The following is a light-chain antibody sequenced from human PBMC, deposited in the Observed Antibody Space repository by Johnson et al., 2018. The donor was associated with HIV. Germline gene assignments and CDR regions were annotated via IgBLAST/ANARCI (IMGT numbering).Light chain of an antibody. Sequence: QSVLTQPPSVSAAPGQKVTISCSGNTSNIGSNSVSWYQHLPGIAPKLLVYDRNKRPSGIPDRFSGSKSGTSATLGITGLQTGDAADYYCGTWDSSLSAGVFGTGSKVTVL. J-gene: IGLJ1*01. V-gene: IGLV1-51*01. CDR3: GTWDSSLSAGV. CDR1: TSNIGSNS. CDR2: DRN.